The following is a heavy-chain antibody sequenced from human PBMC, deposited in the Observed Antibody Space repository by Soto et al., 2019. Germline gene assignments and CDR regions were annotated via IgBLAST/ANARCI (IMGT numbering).Heavy chain of an antibody. Sequence: QVQLQESGPGLVKRSGTLSLTCAVSGGSISSRHWWSWVRQSPGKGLEYIGEISHSGTSNSNPSLKSRVTLSVDKSKNHFSLTLTSVTAADTAVYYCARVVLTITRCAFDAWGQGTLVIVSS. V-gene: IGHV4-4*02. CDR2: ISHSGTS. CDR1: GGSISSRHW. CDR3: ARVVLTITRCAFDA. J-gene: IGHJ3*01. D-gene: IGHD3-9*01.